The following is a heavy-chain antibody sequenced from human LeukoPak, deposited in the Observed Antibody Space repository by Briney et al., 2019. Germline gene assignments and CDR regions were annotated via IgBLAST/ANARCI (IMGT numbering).Heavy chain of an antibody. J-gene: IGHJ4*02. Sequence: PGRSPRLSCAASGFTFSSYAMHWVRQAPGKGLEWVAVISYDGSNKYYADSVKGRFTISRDYSKNTLYLQMNSLRAENTAVYYCARDYWGQGTLVTVSS. CDR1: GFTFSSYA. V-gene: IGHV3-30-3*01. CDR3: ARDY. CDR2: ISYDGSNK.